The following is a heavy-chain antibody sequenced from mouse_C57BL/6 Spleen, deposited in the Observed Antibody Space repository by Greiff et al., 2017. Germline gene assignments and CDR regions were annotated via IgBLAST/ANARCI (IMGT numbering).Heavy chain of an antibody. V-gene: IGHV5-17*01. Sequence: EVKVVESGGGLVKPGGSLKLSCAASGFTFSDYGMHWVRQAPEKGLEWVAYISSGSSTIYYADTVKGRFTISRDNAKNTLFLQMTSLRSEDTAMYYCARGAYSRGYYFDYWGQGTTLTVSS. J-gene: IGHJ2*01. CDR2: ISSGSSTI. CDR1: GFTFSDYG. D-gene: IGHD2-5*01. CDR3: ARGAYSRGYYFDY.